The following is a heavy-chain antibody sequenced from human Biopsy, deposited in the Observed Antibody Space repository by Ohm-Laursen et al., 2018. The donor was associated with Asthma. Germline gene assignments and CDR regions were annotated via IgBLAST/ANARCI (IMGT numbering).Heavy chain of an antibody. Sequence: SLTLSCAASGFNFHNYGMNWVRRTPGKGLEWVAQILFDGRKINYPDSVKGRFTISRDNSKNMVYLQMNSLRPEDTAVYYCAKDRVAGRSYYFDYWGQGSLVSVSS. CDR1: GFNFHNYG. V-gene: IGHV3-30*18. D-gene: IGHD6-13*01. CDR3: AKDRVAGRSYYFDY. J-gene: IGHJ4*02. CDR2: ILFDGRKI.